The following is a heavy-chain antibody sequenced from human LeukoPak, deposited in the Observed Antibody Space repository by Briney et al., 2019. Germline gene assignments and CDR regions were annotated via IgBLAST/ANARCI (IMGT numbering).Heavy chain of an antibody. CDR2: ISTSSSTI. CDR1: GFSFSSYS. V-gene: IGHV3-48*04. J-gene: IGHJ4*02. CDR3: ARDSKGIGYSYGYLAY. Sequence: GGSLRLSCAASGFSFSSYSMNWVRQAPGKGLEWVSYISTSSSTIYYADSVKGRFTISRDNAKNSLYLQMNSLRAEDTAVYYCARDSKGIGYSYGYLAYWGQGTLVTVSS. D-gene: IGHD5-18*01.